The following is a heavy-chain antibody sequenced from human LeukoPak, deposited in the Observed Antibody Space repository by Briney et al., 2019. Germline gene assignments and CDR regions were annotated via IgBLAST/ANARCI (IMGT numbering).Heavy chain of an antibody. CDR3: VSRPANSWSGPFDL. Sequence: KAGGXXRLSCAVSGITFSXHAMHWGRXXPGKGLEXVAXIRNDGSIKYYADSVQGRFTISRDNSKNTQYLQMNSLRREDTAVYYCVSRPANSWSGPFDLWGQGTLVTVSS. CDR1: GITFSXHA. D-gene: IGHD3-3*01. V-gene: IGHV3-30*02. CDR2: IRNDGSIK. J-gene: IGHJ4*02.